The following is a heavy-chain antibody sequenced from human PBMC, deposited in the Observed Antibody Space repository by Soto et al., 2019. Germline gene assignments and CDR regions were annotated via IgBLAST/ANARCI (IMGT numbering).Heavy chain of an antibody. D-gene: IGHD2-2*01. CDR2: IYYSGST. CDR1: GGSISSSSYY. Sequence: SETLSLTCTVSGGSISSSSYYWGWIRQPPGKGLEWIGSIYYSGSTYYNPSLKSRVTISVDTSKNQFSLKLSSVTAADTAVYYCARLSGMVVPAGGIDAPYYGMDVWGQGTTVT. V-gene: IGHV4-39*01. CDR3: ARLSGMVVPAGGIDAPYYGMDV. J-gene: IGHJ6*02.